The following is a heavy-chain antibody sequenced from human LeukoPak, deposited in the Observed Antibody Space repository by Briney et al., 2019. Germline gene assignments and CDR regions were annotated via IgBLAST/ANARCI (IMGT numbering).Heavy chain of an antibody. J-gene: IGHJ4*02. CDR1: GYTFTGYY. CDR2: INPNSGGT. V-gene: IGHV1-2*02. CDR3: ARSYYDSSGYYPGDY. Sequence: ASVKVSCKASGYTFTGYYMHWVRQAPGRGLEWMGWINPNSGGTNYAQKFQGRVTMTRDTSISTAYMELSRLRSDDTAVYYCARSYYDSSGYYPGDYWGQGTLVTVSS. D-gene: IGHD3-22*01.